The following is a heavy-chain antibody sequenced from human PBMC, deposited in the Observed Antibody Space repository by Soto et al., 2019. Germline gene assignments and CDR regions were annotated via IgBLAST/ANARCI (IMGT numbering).Heavy chain of an antibody. CDR1: GFTFDSCA. D-gene: IGHD6-19*01. CDR3: AKGKTSGWYYFDF. Sequence: EVQLLESGGGLVQPGGSLRLSCAASGFTFDSCAMSWVRQAPGKGLEWILGISGSGGSTYSADSVKGRFTISRDNSKNILYLQLNSLRADDTAVYYCAKGKTSGWYYFDFWGQGTLVTVSS. CDR2: ISGSGGST. J-gene: IGHJ4*02. V-gene: IGHV3-23*01.